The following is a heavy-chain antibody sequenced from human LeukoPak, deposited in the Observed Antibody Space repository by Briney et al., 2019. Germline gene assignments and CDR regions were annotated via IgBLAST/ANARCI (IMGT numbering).Heavy chain of an antibody. Sequence: PSETLSLTCTVSGGSISSSSYYWGWIRQPPGKGLEWIGSIYYSGSTYYNPSLKSRVTISVDTSKNQFSLKLSSVTAADTAVYYCAGLPRYCSSTSCYHDAFDIWGQGTMVTVSS. J-gene: IGHJ3*02. CDR2: IYYSGST. CDR1: GGSISSSSYY. D-gene: IGHD2-2*01. V-gene: IGHV4-39*01. CDR3: AGLPRYCSSTSCYHDAFDI.